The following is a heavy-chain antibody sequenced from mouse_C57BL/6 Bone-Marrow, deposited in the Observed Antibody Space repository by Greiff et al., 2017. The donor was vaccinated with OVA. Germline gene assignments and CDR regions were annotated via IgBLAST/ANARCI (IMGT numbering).Heavy chain of an antibody. D-gene: IGHD2-3*01. J-gene: IGHJ3*01. V-gene: IGHV5-12*01. CDR3: ARREGYDGYYEAWFAY. Sequence: EVKLVESGGGLVQPGGSLKLSCAASGFTFRDYYMYWVRQTPEKRLEWVAYISNGGGSTYYPDTVKGRFTISRDNAKNTLYLQMSRLKSEDTAMYYCARREGYDGYYEAWFAYWGQGTLVTVSA. CDR2: ISNGGGST. CDR1: GFTFRDYY.